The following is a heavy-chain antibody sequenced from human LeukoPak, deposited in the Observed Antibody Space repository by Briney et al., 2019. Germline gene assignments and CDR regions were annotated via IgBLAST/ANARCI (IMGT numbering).Heavy chain of an antibody. CDR2: ISYDRSNK. CDR1: GFTFSSYA. CDR3: ARDSMGGATATGGLGAFDI. V-gene: IGHV3-30-3*01. D-gene: IGHD1-26*01. Sequence: GGSLRLSCAASGFTFSSYAMHWVRQAPGKGLEWVAVISYDRSNKYYADSVKGRFTISRDNSKNTLYLQMNSLRAEDTAVYYCARDSMGGATATGGLGAFDIWGQGTMVTVSS. J-gene: IGHJ3*02.